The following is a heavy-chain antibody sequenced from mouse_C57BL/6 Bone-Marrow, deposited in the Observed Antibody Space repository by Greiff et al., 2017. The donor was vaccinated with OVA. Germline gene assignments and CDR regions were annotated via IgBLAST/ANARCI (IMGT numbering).Heavy chain of an antibody. D-gene: IGHD1-1*01. Sequence: QVQLQQSGPGLVQPSQSRGRKGKVAGGEGKSDGVHWVRQPPGKGLEWLGVIWSGGSTDYNAAFISRLSISKDNSKSQVFFKMNSLQADDTAIYYCAIYGSRTEFAYWGQGTLVTVSA. CDR1: GGEGKSDG. J-gene: IGHJ3*01. CDR3: AIYGSRTEFAY. V-gene: IGHV2-4*01. CDR2: IWSGGST.